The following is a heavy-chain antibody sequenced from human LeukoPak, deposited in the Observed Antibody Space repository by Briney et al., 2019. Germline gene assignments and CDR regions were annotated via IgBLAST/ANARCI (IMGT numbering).Heavy chain of an antibody. J-gene: IGHJ4*02. Sequence: SETLSLTCAVYGGSFSGYYWSWIRQPPGKGLEWIGEINHSGSTNYNPSLKSRVTISVDTSKNQFSLKLSSVTAADTAVYYCASLWLGELLSQDYWGQGTLVTVSS. V-gene: IGHV4-34*01. CDR1: GGSFSGYY. CDR2: INHSGST. D-gene: IGHD3-10*01. CDR3: ASLWLGELLSQDY.